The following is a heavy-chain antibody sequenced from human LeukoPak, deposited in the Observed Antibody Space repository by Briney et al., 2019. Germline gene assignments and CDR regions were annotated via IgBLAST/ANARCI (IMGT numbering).Heavy chain of an antibody. CDR3: ASVPYCSGGSCYPY. D-gene: IGHD2-15*01. V-gene: IGHV1-2*06. J-gene: IGHJ4*02. Sequence: GASVKVSRKASGYTFTGSFMHTVRQAPEQRLEWMGRINPNSGGTNYAQKFQGRVTMNRDTSISTAYMELSRLRSDDTAVYYCASVPYCSGGSCYPYWGQGTLVTVSS. CDR1: GYTFTGSF. CDR2: INPNSGGT.